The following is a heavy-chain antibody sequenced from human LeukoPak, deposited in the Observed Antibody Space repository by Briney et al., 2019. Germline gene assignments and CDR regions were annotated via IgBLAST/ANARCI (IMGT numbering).Heavy chain of an antibody. CDR1: GGSISTYY. J-gene: IGHJ4*02. D-gene: IGHD1-26*01. CDR2: ISDGGVT. V-gene: IGHV4-59*08. CDR3: ARHGGTLDYFDY. Sequence: SETLSLTCNVSGGSISTYYWSWIRQPPGKGLEWIGYISDGGVTSYDPSLKGRVTISVDSPKNRFSLRLTSLTAVDTALYYCARHGGTLDYFDYWGPGSLVTVSS.